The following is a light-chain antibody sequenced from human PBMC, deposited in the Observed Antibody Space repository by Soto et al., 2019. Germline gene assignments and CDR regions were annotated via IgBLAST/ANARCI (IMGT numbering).Light chain of an antibody. CDR1: SSNIGAGYD. Sequence: QPVLTQPPSVSGAPGQRVTISCTGSSSNIGAGYDVHWYQQFPGTAPKLLIYVNSNRTSGVPDRFSGSKSGTSASLAITGLQPEDEADYYCQSYDSALSGSLFGGGTKLTVL. V-gene: IGLV1-40*01. CDR2: VNS. J-gene: IGLJ2*01. CDR3: QSYDSALSGSL.